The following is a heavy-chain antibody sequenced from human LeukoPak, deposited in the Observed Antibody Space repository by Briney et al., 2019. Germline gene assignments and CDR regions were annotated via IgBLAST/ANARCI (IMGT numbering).Heavy chain of an antibody. Sequence: SETLSLTCTVSGGSISSGSYYWSWIRQPAGKGLEWIVRIYTSGSTNYNPSLKSRVTISVDTSKNQSSLELSSGTAADTAVYYCARYSYGYDWFDPWGQGTLVTVSS. V-gene: IGHV4-61*02. CDR2: IYTSGST. J-gene: IGHJ5*02. CDR3: ARYSYGYDWFDP. CDR1: GGSISSGSYY. D-gene: IGHD5-18*01.